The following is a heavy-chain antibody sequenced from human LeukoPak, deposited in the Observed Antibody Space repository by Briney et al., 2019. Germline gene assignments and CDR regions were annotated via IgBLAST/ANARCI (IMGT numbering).Heavy chain of an antibody. V-gene: IGHV3-15*01. J-gene: IGHJ4*02. CDR2: IRGESDGGTT. CDR3: TTDPAN. CDR1: GFSFIDTW. Sequence: GGSLRLSCATSGFSFIDTWMSWVRQAPGKGLEWVGRIRGESDGGTTDYAAPVKGRVTISRDDSLNTLFLQMNSLKVEDTAMYYCTTDPANWGPGTLVIVSS.